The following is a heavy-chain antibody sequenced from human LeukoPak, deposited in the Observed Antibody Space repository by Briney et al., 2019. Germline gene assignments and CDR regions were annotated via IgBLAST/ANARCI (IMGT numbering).Heavy chain of an antibody. CDR2: IYYSGST. Sequence: PSETLSLTCTVSVGSISSYYWSWIRQPPGKGLEWIGYIYYSGSTNYNPSLKSRVTISVDTSKNQFSLKLRSVTAADTAVYYCARGGTRLYFQHWGQGTLVTVSS. V-gene: IGHV4-59*01. CDR1: VGSISSYY. CDR3: ARGGTRLYFQH. J-gene: IGHJ1*01. D-gene: IGHD3-16*01.